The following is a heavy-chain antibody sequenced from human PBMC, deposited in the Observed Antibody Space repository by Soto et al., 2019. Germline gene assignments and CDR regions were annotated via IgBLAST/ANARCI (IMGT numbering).Heavy chain of an antibody. CDR1: GGSFSGYY. J-gene: IGHJ6*02. D-gene: IGHD3-10*01. CDR3: ARALWFGELLQLSYYYYYGMDV. V-gene: IGHV4-34*01. CDR2: INHSGST. Sequence: QVQLQQWGAGLLKPSETLSLTCAVYGGSFSGYYWSWIRQPPGKGLEWIGEINHSGSTNYNPSLKSRVTISVDTSKNQFSLKLSSVTAADTAVYYCARALWFGELLQLSYYYYYGMDVWGQGTTVTVSS.